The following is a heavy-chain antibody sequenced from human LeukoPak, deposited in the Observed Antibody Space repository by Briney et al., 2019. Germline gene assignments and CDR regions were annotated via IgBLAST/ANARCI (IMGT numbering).Heavy chain of an antibody. V-gene: IGHV4-61*02. CDR2: ISTSGST. D-gene: IGHD6-19*01. Sequence: SETLSLTCAVSGGSISSGSYYWSWIRQTAGKGLEWVGRISTSGSTNYNPSLKSRVTISVDTSKNQFSLKLSSVTAADTAVYYCARDKGGWYFDYWGQGTLVTVSS. CDR3: ARDKGGWYFDY. J-gene: IGHJ4*02. CDR1: GGSISSGSYY.